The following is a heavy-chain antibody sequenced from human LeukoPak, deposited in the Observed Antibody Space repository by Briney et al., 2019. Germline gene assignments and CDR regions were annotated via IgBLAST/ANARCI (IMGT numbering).Heavy chain of an antibody. V-gene: IGHV3-53*01. CDR1: GFSVSSNF. Sequence: GGSLRLSCAASGFSVSSNFMSWVRQTPGKGLEWVSVIYSDGTTYYEDSVKGRFTVSRDKSKNTLSLQMNSLRAEDTAVYYCAREKGRGVISPYLDCWGQGTLVTVSS. CDR3: AREKGRGVISPYLDC. CDR2: IYSDGTT. J-gene: IGHJ4*01. D-gene: IGHD3-10*01.